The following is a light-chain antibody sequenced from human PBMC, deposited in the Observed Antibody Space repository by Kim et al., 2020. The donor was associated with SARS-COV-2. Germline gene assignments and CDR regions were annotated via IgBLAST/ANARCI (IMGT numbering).Light chain of an antibody. CDR2: STS. CDR1: QSVYSNY. J-gene: IGKJ1*01. CDR3: QQYGSSPRT. V-gene: IGKV3-20*01. Sequence: STGERAALSHRASQSVYSNYLAWYQQKPGQAPRLLIYSTSTRATGVPDRFSGSGSGTDFTLTISRLEPEDFAVYHCQQYGSSPRTFGQGTKVDIK.